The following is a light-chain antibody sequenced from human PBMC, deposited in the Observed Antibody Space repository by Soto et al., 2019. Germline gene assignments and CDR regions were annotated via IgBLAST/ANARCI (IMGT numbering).Light chain of an antibody. CDR2: GAS. CDR3: QQYGRSPWT. J-gene: IGKJ1*01. CDR1: HSALYSSNNKNY. Sequence: DSVMTQSPDTLAVSLGERATINCKSSHSALYSSNNKNYLAWYQQKHGQAPGXXIYGASSRATGIPDRFSGSGYGTDFNLTISRLETEDFAVYYCQQYGRSPWTFGQGTKVDIK. V-gene: IGKV4-1*01.